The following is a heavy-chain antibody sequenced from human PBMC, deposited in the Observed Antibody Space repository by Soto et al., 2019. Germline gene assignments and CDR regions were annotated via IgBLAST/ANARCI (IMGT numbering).Heavy chain of an antibody. CDR2: TGTRRKYT. Sequence: GGSLRLSCAASGYALRDYSMNWVRQAPGKGLEWVSYTGTRRKYTFYADSVRGRFTISRDDARNSVYLQLNSLRDEDTAVYYCARDRDWAFDIWGQGTMVTVSS. CDR3: ARDRDWAFDI. V-gene: IGHV3-48*02. CDR1: GYALRDYS. D-gene: IGHD3-9*01. J-gene: IGHJ3*02.